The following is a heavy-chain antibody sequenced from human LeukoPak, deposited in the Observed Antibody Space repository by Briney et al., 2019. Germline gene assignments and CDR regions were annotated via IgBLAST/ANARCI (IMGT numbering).Heavy chain of an antibody. CDR3: ARGIVVVPAAKRYYYYMDV. CDR1: DDSISSGGYS. CDR2: IHDSGST. D-gene: IGHD2-2*01. J-gene: IGHJ6*03. V-gene: IGHV4-30-4*07. Sequence: PSQTLSLTRAISDDSISSGGYSWSWIRQPPGKGLEWIGYIHDSGSTYYNPSLKSRVTISVDTSKNQFSLKLSSVTAADTAVYYCARGIVVVPAAKRYYYYMDVWGKGTTVTISS.